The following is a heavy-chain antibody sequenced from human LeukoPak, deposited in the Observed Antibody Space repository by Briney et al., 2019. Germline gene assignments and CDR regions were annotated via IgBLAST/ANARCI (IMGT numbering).Heavy chain of an antibody. D-gene: IGHD6-19*01. CDR1: GGSISSGGYY. CDR2: IYHSGST. V-gene: IGHV4-30-2*01. J-gene: IGHJ4*02. Sequence: SETLSLTCTVSGGSISSGGYYWSWIRQPPGKGLEWIGYIYHSGSTYYNPSLKSRVTISVDRSKNQFSLKLSSVTAADTAVYYCARDRRLVFDYWGQGTLVTVSS. CDR3: ARDRRLVFDY.